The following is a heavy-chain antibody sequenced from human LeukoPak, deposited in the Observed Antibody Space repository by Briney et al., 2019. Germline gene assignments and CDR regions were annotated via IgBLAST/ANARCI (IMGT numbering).Heavy chain of an antibody. Sequence: GGSLRLSCAASGFTFSSYWMSWVRQAPGKWLEWVANIKQDGSEKYYVDSVKGRFTISRDNAKNSLYLQMNSLRAEDTAVYYCVRDYENLTGSKTRFHYWGQGTLVTVSS. CDR3: VRDYENLTGSKTRFHY. V-gene: IGHV3-7*01. CDR1: GFTFSSYW. CDR2: IKQDGSEK. J-gene: IGHJ4*02. D-gene: IGHD3-9*01.